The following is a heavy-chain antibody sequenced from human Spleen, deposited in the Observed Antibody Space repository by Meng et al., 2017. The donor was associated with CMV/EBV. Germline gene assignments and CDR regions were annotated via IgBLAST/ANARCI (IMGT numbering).Heavy chain of an antibody. Sequence: SISSGGYYWSWIRQHPGKGLEWIGYIYYSGSTYYSPSLKSRVTISVDTSKNQFSLKLSSVTAADTAVYYCARMGLYDGDDSSGAFDIWGQGTMVTVSS. V-gene: IGHV4-31*02. CDR3: ARMGLYDGDDSSGAFDI. D-gene: IGHD3-22*01. J-gene: IGHJ3*02. CDR1: SISSGGYY. CDR2: IYYSGST.